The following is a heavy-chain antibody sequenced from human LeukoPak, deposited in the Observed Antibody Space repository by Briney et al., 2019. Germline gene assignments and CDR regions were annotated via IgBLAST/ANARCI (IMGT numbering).Heavy chain of an antibody. J-gene: IGHJ6*03. CDR2: IYTSGST. CDR3: ARVYGSSRPYYYYMDV. CDR1: GGSISSGSYY. Sequence: SETLSLTCTVSGGSISSGSYYWSWIRQPAGKGLEWIGRIYTSGSTNYNPSLKSRVTISVDTSKNQFSLKLSSVTAADTAVYYCARVYGSSRPYYYYMDVWGKGTTVTVSS. V-gene: IGHV4-61*02. D-gene: IGHD6-13*01.